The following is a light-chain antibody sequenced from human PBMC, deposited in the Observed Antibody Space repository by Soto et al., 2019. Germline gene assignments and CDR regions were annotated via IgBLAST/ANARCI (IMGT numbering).Light chain of an antibody. CDR3: SSYAGRNNFV. CDR2: EVS. Sequence: QSALTQPPSASGSPGQSVTISCTGTSSDVGGYNYVSWYQQHPGKAPKLMIYEVSKRPSGVPDRFSGSKSGNTASLTVSGHQAEDEADYYCSSYAGRNNFVFGTGTKLAVL. J-gene: IGLJ1*01. V-gene: IGLV2-8*01. CDR1: SSDVGGYNY.